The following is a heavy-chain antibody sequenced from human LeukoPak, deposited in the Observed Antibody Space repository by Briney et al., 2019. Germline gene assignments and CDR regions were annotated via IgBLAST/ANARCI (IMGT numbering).Heavy chain of an antibody. CDR1: GGSISSYY. CDR3: AREGKLTGYFGGLGFNY. D-gene: IGHD2-21*01. CDR2: IDYSGNT. V-gene: IGHV4-59*12. Sequence: SETLSLTCTVCGGSISSYYWSWIRQPPGKGLEWIGNIDYSGNTIYNPALKSRVTMSVDTSKNQFSLYLTSVTAADTAVYYCAREGKLTGYFGGLGFNYWGQGILVTVSS. J-gene: IGHJ4*02.